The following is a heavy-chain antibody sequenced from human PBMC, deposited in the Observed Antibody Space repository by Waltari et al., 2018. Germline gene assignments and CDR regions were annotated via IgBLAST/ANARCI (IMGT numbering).Heavy chain of an antibody. V-gene: IGHV3-30-3*01. CDR1: GFTFSSYA. Sequence: QVQLVESGGGVVQPGRSLRLSCAASGFTFSSYAMHWVRQAQGKGLEWVAVISYDGSNKYYADSVKGRFTISRDNSKNTLYLQMNSLRAEDTAVYYCARVGGSGDLGYYYYYMDVWGKGTTVTISS. CDR2: ISYDGSNK. J-gene: IGHJ6*03. D-gene: IGHD4-17*01. CDR3: ARVGGSGDLGYYYYYMDV.